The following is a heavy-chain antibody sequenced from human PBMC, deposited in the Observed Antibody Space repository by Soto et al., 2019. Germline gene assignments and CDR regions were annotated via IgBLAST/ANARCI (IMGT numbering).Heavy chain of an antibody. Sequence: QVQLVQSGAEVKKPGASVKVSCKASGYTFTSYGISWVRQAPGQGLEWMGWISAYNGNTNYAQKLQGRVTMTTDTSMSTAYMELRSLRSDDTAVYYCARDRDQLTADDYYYYDMDVWGQGTTVTVSS. D-gene: IGHD7-27*01. CDR3: ARDRDQLTADDYYYYDMDV. CDR1: GYTFTSYG. CDR2: ISAYNGNT. J-gene: IGHJ6*02. V-gene: IGHV1-18*04.